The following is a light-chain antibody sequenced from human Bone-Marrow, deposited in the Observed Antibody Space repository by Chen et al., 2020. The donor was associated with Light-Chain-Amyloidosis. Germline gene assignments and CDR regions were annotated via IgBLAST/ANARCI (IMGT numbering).Light chain of an antibody. CDR3: SSCTITNTLV. J-gene: IGLJ1*01. CDR2: EVT. Sequence: QSALTQPASVSGSPGQSITISCTGTSSDVGGDNHVSWYQQHPDKAPKLMIYEVTNRPSWVPDRFSGSKSDNTASLPISGLQTEDEADYFCSSCTITNTLVFGSGTRVTVL. CDR1: SSDVGGDNH. V-gene: IGLV2-14*01.